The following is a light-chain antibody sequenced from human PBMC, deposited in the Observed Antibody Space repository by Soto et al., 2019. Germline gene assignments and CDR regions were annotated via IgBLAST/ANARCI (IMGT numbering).Light chain of an antibody. Sequence: QSVLTQPPSVSGAPGQRVTISCTGSSSNIGAGYDVHWYQQLPGTAPKLLIYGNSNRPSGVPDRFSGSKSDTSASLAITGLQADDEADYYCQSYDSSLSRSVFGTGTKVTV. CDR3: QSYDSSLSRSV. J-gene: IGLJ1*01. CDR2: GNS. CDR1: SSNIGAGYD. V-gene: IGLV1-40*01.